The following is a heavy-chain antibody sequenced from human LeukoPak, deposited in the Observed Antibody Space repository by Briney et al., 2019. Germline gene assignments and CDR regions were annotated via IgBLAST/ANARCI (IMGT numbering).Heavy chain of an antibody. V-gene: IGHV3-23*01. CDR2: ISPSADRT. Sequence: GGSLRLSCAASGFTFSSYAMSWVRQAPGKGLEWVSFISPSADRTSNADSVEGRFTISRDNPRNALYLQMNSLRDEDTAVYYCAIMHGYYDGSGYWVQWGQGTLVTVSS. D-gene: IGHD3-22*01. CDR1: GFTFSSYA. CDR3: AIMHGYYDGSGYWVQ. J-gene: IGHJ4*02.